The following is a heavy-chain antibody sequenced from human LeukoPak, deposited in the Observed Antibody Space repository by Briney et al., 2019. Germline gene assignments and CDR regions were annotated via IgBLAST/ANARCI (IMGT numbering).Heavy chain of an antibody. CDR3: ARRGVLLWYFSTDDAFDI. CDR2: IYYSGST. Sequence: SETLSLTCTVSGGSISSSSYYWGWIRQPPGKGLEWIGSIYYSGSTYYNPSLKSRVTISVDTSKNQFSLKLSSVTAADTAVYYCARRGVLLWYFSTDDAFDIWGQGTMVTVSS. J-gene: IGHJ3*02. CDR1: GGSISSSSYY. V-gene: IGHV4-39*01. D-gene: IGHD5-18*01.